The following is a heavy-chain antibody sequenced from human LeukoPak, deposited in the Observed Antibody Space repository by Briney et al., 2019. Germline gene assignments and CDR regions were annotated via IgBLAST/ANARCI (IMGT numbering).Heavy chain of an antibody. D-gene: IGHD4-23*01. J-gene: IGHJ4*02. CDR3: AAQDYGGNSRDY. V-gene: IGHV1-58*01. Sequence: IGWIVVGSGNTNYAQKFQERVTITRDMSTSTAYMELSSLRSEDTAVYYCAAQDYGGNSRDYWGQGTLVTVSS. CDR2: IVVGSGNT.